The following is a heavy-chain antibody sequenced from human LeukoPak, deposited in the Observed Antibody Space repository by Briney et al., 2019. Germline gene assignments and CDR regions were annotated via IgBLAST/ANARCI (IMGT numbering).Heavy chain of an antibody. CDR1: GYTFSGYY. V-gene: IGHV1-2*02. CDR3: ARDSRRWELQNYYYYMDV. D-gene: IGHD3-10*01. CDR2: INPNSGGT. Sequence: ASVKVSCKASGYTFSGYYMHWVRQTPGQGLEWVGWINPNSGGTNYAQKFQGRVTMTRDTSISTAYMELSRLLSGDTAVYYCARDSRRWELQNYYYYMDVWGKGTTVTISS. J-gene: IGHJ6*03.